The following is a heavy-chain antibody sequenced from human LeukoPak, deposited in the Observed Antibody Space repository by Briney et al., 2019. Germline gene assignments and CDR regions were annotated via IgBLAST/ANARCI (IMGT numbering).Heavy chain of an antibody. J-gene: IGHJ4*02. D-gene: IGHD6-6*01. CDR2: IYYSGST. CDR1: GGSISSYY. V-gene: IGHV4-59*01. CDR3: ARGYSSSCYMFDY. Sequence: PSETLSLTCTVSGGSISSYYWSWIRQPPGKGLEWIGYIYYSGSTNYNPSLKSRVTISVDTSKNQFSLKLSSVTAADTAVYYCARGYSSSCYMFDYWGQGTLVTVFS.